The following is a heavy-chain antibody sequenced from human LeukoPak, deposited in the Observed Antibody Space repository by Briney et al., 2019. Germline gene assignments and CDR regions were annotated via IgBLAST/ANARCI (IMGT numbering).Heavy chain of an antibody. D-gene: IGHD6-13*01. J-gene: IGHJ4*02. CDR1: GGSISSYY. Sequence: SETLSLTCTVSGGSISSYYWGWIRQPAGKGLEWIGRIYTSGSTNYNPSLKSRVTMSVDTSKNQFSLKLSSVTAADTAVYYCARDGYSSSWYYFDYWGQGTLVTVSS. CDR2: IYTSGST. CDR3: ARDGYSSSWYYFDY. V-gene: IGHV4-4*07.